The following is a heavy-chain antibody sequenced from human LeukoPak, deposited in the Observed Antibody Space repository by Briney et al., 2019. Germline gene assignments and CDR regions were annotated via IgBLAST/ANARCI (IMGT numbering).Heavy chain of an antibody. V-gene: IGHV4-59*01. CDR3: ARDSRKNYYSYYYYMDV. CDR2: IYYSGST. CDR1: GGSISSYY. D-gene: IGHD3-10*01. J-gene: IGHJ6*03. Sequence: SETLSLTCTVSGGSISSYYWSWIRQPPGKGLEWIGYIYYSGSTNYNPSLRSRVTISVDTSKNQFSLKLSSVTAADTAVYYCARDSRKNYYSYYYYMDVWGKGTTVTISS.